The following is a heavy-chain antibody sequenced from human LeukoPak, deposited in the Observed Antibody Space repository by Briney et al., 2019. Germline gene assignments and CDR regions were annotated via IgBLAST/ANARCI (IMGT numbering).Heavy chain of an antibody. CDR1: GFTFSSYW. CDR2: IKQDGSEK. V-gene: IGHV3-7*03. CDR3: ARGECSGGSCYLGPFDY. Sequence: TGGSLRLSCAASGFTFSSYWMSWVRQAPGKGLEWVANIKQDGSEKYYVDSVKGRFTISRDNAKNSLYLQMNSLRAEDTAVYYCARGECSGGSCYLGPFDYWGQGTLVTVSS. D-gene: IGHD2-15*01. J-gene: IGHJ4*02.